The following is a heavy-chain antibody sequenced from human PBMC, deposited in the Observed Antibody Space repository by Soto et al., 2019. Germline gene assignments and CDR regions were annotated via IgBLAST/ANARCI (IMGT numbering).Heavy chain of an antibody. CDR2: ISWNSGSI. CDR3: ASQSSTDYYYYGMDV. CDR1: GFTFDDYA. D-gene: IGHD3-10*01. J-gene: IGHJ6*01. Sequence: EVPLVESGGGLVQPGRSLRLSCAASGFTFDDYAMHWVRQAPGKGLEWVSGISWNSGSIGYADSVKGRFTISRDNAKNSLYLQMNSLRAEDTALYYCASQSSTDYYYYGMDVW. V-gene: IGHV3-9*01.